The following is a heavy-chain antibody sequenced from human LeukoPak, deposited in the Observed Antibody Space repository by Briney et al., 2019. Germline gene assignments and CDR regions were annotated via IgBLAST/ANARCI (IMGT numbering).Heavy chain of an antibody. D-gene: IGHD3-10*01. CDR2: IWFDGSKN. J-gene: IGHJ6*02. CDR3: AKAYYHASGGAFGMDV. CDR1: GFTFSRYG. Sequence: GGSLTLSCAASGFTFSRYGMHWVRQAPGKGLDWVALIWFDGSKNDYVDFVKGRFTISRDNSKKTLYLQMNSLRAEDTALYYCAKAYYHASGGAFGMDVWGQGTTVTVSS. V-gene: IGHV3-33*08.